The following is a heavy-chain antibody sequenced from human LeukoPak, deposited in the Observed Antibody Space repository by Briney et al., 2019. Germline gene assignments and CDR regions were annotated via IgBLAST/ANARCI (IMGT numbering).Heavy chain of an antibody. CDR1: GGSISSYY. J-gene: IGHJ6*03. CDR3: ARVHGRVVAARGYYYYMDV. V-gene: IGHV4-4*07. D-gene: IGHD2-15*01. CDR2: IYTSGST. Sequence: SETLSLTCTVSGGSISSYYWSWIRQPAGKGLEWIGRIYTSGSTNYNPSLKSRVTMSVDTSKNQFSLKLSSVTAADTAVYYCARVHGRVVAARGYYYYMDVWGKGTTVTVS.